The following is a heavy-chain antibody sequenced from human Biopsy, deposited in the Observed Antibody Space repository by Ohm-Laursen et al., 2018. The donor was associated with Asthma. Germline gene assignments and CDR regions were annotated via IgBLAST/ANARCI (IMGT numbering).Heavy chain of an antibody. J-gene: IGHJ6*02. CDR3: ARGPELDV. Sequence: GTLSLTCTVSGGSISSNFYYWGWIRQPPGKGLEWIGNIYKSGQVYYNLSLKSRVTISVDTSKNQFSLQLRSVTAADTAVYYCARGPELDVWGQGTTVTVSS. V-gene: IGHV4-39*07. CDR1: GGSISSNFYY. CDR2: IYKSGQV.